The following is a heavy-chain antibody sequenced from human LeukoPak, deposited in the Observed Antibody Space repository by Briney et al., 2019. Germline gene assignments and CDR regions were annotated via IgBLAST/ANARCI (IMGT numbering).Heavy chain of an antibody. CDR3: ARGVYHYGSGSYFDP. CDR1: GGSISSYY. D-gene: IGHD3-10*01. Sequence: KPSETLSLTCTVSGGSISSYYWSWIRQPPGKGLEWIGYIYYSGSTNYNPSLKSRVTISVDTSKNQFSLKLSSVTAADTAVYYCARGVYHYGSGSYFDPWGQGTLVTVSS. V-gene: IGHV4-59*01. CDR2: IYYSGST. J-gene: IGHJ5*02.